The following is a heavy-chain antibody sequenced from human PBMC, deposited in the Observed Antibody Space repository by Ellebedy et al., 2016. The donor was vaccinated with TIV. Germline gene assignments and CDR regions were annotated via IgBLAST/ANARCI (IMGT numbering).Heavy chain of an antibody. CDR1: GDSIYKNTYY. J-gene: IGHJ5*02. D-gene: IGHD2-15*01. CDR3: ARAPLGHCSGGRCYRRFDP. CDR2: IYYSGNT. Sequence: GSLRLSXTVSGDSIYKNTYYWAWIRQPPGKGLEWIGSIYYSGNTNYNPSLKSRVTISVDTSKNHFSLRLTSVTAADTAVYYCARAPLGHCSGGRCYRRFDPWGQGTLVTVSS. V-gene: IGHV4-39*02.